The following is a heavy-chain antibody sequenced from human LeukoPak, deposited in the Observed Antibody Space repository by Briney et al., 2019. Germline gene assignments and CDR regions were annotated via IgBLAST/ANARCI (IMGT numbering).Heavy chain of an antibody. J-gene: IGHJ3*02. CDR1: GFTFDDYG. Sequence: GGSLRLSCAASGFTFDDYGMSWVRQAPGKGLEWVSGINWNGGSTGYADSVKGRFTISRDNAKNSLYLQMNSLRAEDTALYYCARVSYYYDSSGYYLDAFDIWGQGTMVTVPS. CDR3: ARVSYYYDSSGYYLDAFDI. D-gene: IGHD3-22*01. V-gene: IGHV3-20*04. CDR2: INWNGGST.